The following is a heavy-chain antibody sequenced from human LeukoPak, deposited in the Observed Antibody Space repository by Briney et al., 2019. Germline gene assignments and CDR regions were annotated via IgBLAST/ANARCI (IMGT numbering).Heavy chain of an antibody. CDR1: GFTFRNYN. CDR2: ISSSAISI. D-gene: IGHD3/OR15-3a*01. V-gene: IGHV3-21*06. Sequence: GGSLRLSCAASGFTFRNYNMHWVRQAPGKGLEWVSSISSSAISIYYADSLRGRFTTSRDNAKNFLYLQMNSLRAEDTAVYYCAREYDVLTAGLDFWGQGALVTVSS. CDR3: AREYDVLTAGLDF. J-gene: IGHJ4*02.